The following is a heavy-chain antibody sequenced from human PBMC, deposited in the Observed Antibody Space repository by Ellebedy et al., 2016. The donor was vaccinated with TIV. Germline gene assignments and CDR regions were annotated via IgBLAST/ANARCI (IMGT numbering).Heavy chain of an antibody. J-gene: IGHJ1*01. Sequence: ETLSLTCAASGFTVSSSYMNWVRQAPGKGLEWVSGISAGGNTYYADSVKGRFTISRNDSKNTLYLQMNSLRAEDTAIYYCSREAGTSGWYSGFQHWGQGTLVTVSS. D-gene: IGHD6-19*01. CDR2: ISAGGNT. CDR3: SREAGTSGWYSGFQH. V-gene: IGHV3-53*01. CDR1: GFTVSSSY.